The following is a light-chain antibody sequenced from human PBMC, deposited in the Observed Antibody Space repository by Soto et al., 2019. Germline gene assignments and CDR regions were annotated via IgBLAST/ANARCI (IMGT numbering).Light chain of an antibody. CDR2: GAS. CDR1: QSVGSNY. J-gene: IGKJ1*01. CDR3: QQYGSSSWK. Sequence: EIVLTQSPGTLSLSPGERATLSCRASQSVGSNYLAWYQQKPGQAPRILIFGASSRATGIPDRFSGSGSGTDFTLTISRLEPEDFAVYYCQQYGSSSWKFGQGTKVDIK. V-gene: IGKV3-20*01.